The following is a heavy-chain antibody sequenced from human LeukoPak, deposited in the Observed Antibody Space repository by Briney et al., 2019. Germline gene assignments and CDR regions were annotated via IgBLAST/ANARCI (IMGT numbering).Heavy chain of an antibody. D-gene: IGHD1-14*01. J-gene: IGHJ5*02. CDR1: W. CDR2: IYPGDSDT. CDR3: ARQSTEGFDP. V-gene: IGHV5-51*01. Sequence: WWSWVRQPPGKGLEWMGIIYPGDSDTRYSPSFQGQVTISADKSISTAYLQWSSLKASDTAMYYCARQSTEGFDPWGQGTLVTVSS.